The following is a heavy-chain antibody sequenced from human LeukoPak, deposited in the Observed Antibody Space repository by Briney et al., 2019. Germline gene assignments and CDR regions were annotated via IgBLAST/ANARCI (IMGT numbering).Heavy chain of an antibody. CDR2: IYYSGST. J-gene: IGHJ6*03. CDR3: ARLPASGYEGPFYYYMDV. CDR1: GGSISSSSYY. Sequence: SETLSLTCTVSGGSISSSSYYWGWIRQPPGKGLEWIGSIYYSGSTYYNPSLKSRVTISVDTSKNQFSLKLSSVTAADTAVYYCARLPASGYEGPFYYYMDVWGKGTTVTVSS. V-gene: IGHV4-39*01. D-gene: IGHD3-9*01.